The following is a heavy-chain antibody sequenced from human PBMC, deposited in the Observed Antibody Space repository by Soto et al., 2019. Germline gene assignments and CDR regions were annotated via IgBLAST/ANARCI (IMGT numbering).Heavy chain of an antibody. D-gene: IGHD3-9*01. V-gene: IGHV5-51*01. CDR3: ARVTYVLTGYSYYFDY. Sequence: GESLKISCKGSGYSFTSYWIGWVLHMPGKGLEWMGIIYPGDSDTRYSPSFQGQVTISADKSISTAYLQWSSLKASDTAMYYCARVTYVLTGYSYYFDYWGQGTLVTVSS. J-gene: IGHJ4*02. CDR1: GYSFTSYW. CDR2: IYPGDSDT.